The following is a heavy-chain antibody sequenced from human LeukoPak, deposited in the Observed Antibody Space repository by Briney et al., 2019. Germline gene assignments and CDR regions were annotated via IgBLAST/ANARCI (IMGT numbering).Heavy chain of an antibody. CDR2: INPNSGGT. J-gene: IGHJ4*02. D-gene: IGHD1-7*01. Sequence: ASVKVSCKASGYTFTSYYMHWVRQAPGQGLEWMGWINPNSGGTNYAQKFQGRVTMTRDTSISTAYMELSRLRSDDTAVYYCASTRRSAKLELPQEWGQGTLVTVSS. CDR1: GYTFTSYY. V-gene: IGHV1-2*02. CDR3: ASTRRSAKLELPQE.